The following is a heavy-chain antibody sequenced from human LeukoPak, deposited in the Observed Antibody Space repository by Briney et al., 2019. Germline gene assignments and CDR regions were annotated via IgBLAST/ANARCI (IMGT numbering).Heavy chain of an antibody. CDR2: ISGSGGST. D-gene: IGHD6-19*01. V-gene: IGHV3-23*01. CDR3: VKEGPEQWLASHANWFDP. CDR1: GFTFSSYA. Sequence: GGSLRLSCAASGFTFSSYAMSWVRQAPGKGLEWVSAISGSGGSTYYADSVKGRFTISRDNSKNTLYLQMNSLRAEDTAVYYCVKEGPEQWLASHANWFDPWGQGTLVTVSS. J-gene: IGHJ5*02.